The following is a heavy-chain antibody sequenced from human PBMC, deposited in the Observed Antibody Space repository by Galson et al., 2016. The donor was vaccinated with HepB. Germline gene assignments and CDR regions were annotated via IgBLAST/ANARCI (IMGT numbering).Heavy chain of an antibody. Sequence: SLRLSCAASGFTFSNYAMNWVRQAPGKGLEWVGRIKGKTDGGTTDYAAPVKGRFTISRDDSENTLYMQMNSLKTEDTAVYYCTTDGYGSGSASHDYWGQGTLVTVSS. CDR3: TTDGYGSGSASHDY. D-gene: IGHD3-10*01. V-gene: IGHV3-15*01. CDR1: GFTFSNYA. CDR2: IKGKTDGGTT. J-gene: IGHJ4*02.